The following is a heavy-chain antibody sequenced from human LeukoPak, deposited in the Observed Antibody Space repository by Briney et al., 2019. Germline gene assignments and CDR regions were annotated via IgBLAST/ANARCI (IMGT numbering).Heavy chain of an antibody. J-gene: IGHJ5*02. CDR2: ISVYNGNT. Sequence: ASVKVSCKASGYTFTSYGISWVRQAPGQGLEWMGWISVYNGNTNYAQKLQGRVTMTTDTSTSTAYMELRSLRSDDTAVYYCARNRGAQQLVRDWFDPWGQGTLVTVSS. V-gene: IGHV1-18*01. CDR3: ARNRGAQQLVRDWFDP. D-gene: IGHD6-13*01. CDR1: GYTFTSYG.